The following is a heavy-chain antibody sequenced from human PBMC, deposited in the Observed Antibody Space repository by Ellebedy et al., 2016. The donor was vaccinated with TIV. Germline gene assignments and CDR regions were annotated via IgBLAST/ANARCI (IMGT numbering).Heavy chain of an antibody. V-gene: IGHV3-48*01. CDR2: ISSSSSTI. D-gene: IGHD3-10*01. CDR3: AKDYYASGN. Sequence: PGGSLRLSCAASGFTFSSYRMNWVRQAPGKGLEWVSYISSSSSTIYYADSVKGLLTISRDNANNSLYLPMNSLRAEDKALYYCAKDYYASGNWGQGTLVTVSS. J-gene: IGHJ4*02. CDR1: GFTFSSYR.